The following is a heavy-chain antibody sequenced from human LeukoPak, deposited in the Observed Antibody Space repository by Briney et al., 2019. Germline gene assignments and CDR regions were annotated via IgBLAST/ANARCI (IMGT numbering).Heavy chain of an antibody. V-gene: IGHV1-8*03. Sequence: ASVKVSCKGSGCTFTSYDINWVRQATGQALEWMGWMNPNSGNTGYAQKFQGRVTITRNTYISTAYMELSSLRSEDTAVYYCARGRVLSRGLFDYWGQGTLVTVSS. CDR3: ARGRVLSRGLFDY. D-gene: IGHD2/OR15-2a*01. CDR1: GCTFTSYD. CDR2: MNPNSGNT. J-gene: IGHJ4*02.